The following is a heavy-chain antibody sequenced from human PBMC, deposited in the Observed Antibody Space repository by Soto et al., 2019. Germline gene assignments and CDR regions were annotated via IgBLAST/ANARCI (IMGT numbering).Heavy chain of an antibody. D-gene: IGHD3-16*01. CDR2: IYYSGST. CDR3: ASLLVSGGFSLDYVSGYYYGMDV. Sequence: QVQLQESGPGLVKPSQTLSLTCTVSGGSISSGGYYWSWIRQHPGKGLEWIGYIYYSGSTYYNPSLKSRVNISVDPSKNTVSLKLSSVTAAVTAVYYCASLLVSGGFSLDYVSGYYYGMDVWGQGTTVTVSS. CDR1: GGSISSGGYY. V-gene: IGHV4-31*03. J-gene: IGHJ6*02.